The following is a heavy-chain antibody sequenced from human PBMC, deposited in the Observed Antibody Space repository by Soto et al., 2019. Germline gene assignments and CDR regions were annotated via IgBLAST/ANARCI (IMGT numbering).Heavy chain of an antibody. Sequence: EVQVVGSGGGLVQPGGSLRLSCAASGFTFSSNSMNWVRQAPGKGLEWISYISSSSSTIYADSVKGRFTISRDNAKNSLYLQMNSLRDEDTAVYYCPRVIWSGHLTSDLWGQGTLVTVSS. CDR3: PRVIWSGHLTSDL. CDR1: GFTFSSNS. CDR2: ISSSSSTI. D-gene: IGHD3-3*01. J-gene: IGHJ5*02. V-gene: IGHV3-48*02.